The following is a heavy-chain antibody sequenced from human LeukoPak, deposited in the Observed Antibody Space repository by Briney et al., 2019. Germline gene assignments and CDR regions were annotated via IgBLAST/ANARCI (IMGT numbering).Heavy chain of an antibody. V-gene: IGHV3-23*01. Sequence: GGSLRLSCAASGFTFSSYVMSWVRQAPGKGLEWVSAISGSGDSTYFADSVKGRFTISRDNSKNTLYLQMNSLRAEDTAVYYCAKILIGAGFDYWGQGTLVTVSS. CDR1: GFTFSSYV. J-gene: IGHJ4*02. D-gene: IGHD3-9*01. CDR3: AKILIGAGFDY. CDR2: ISGSGDST.